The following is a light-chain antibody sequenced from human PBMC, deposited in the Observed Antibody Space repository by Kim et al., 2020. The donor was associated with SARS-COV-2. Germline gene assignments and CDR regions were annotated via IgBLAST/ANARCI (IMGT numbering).Light chain of an antibody. Sequence: ASVGDRVTITCQASQNISNYLNWFQQKPGKAPQHLLYGASNLDTGVSSMFSGSGSGTHFTFTISSLPPKDIATYYCQQYDNVPITFGQGTRLKIK. V-gene: IGKV1-33*01. CDR1: QNISNY. J-gene: IGKJ5*01. CDR2: GAS. CDR3: QQYDNVPIT.